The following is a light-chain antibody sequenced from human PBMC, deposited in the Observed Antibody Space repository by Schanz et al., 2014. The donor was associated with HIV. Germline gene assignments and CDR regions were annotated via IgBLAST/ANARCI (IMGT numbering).Light chain of an antibody. CDR2: SDD. V-gene: IGLV1-44*01. J-gene: IGLJ2*01. CDR3: QSYDSSLSGVL. Sequence: QSVLAQPPSVSGTPGQKVTISCSGSSSNIGSNTVNWYQQLPGTAPKLLIYSDDQRPSGVPDRFSGSKSGTSASLAISGLQSDDEADYYCQSYDSSLSGVLFGGGTKLTVL. CDR1: SSNIGSNT.